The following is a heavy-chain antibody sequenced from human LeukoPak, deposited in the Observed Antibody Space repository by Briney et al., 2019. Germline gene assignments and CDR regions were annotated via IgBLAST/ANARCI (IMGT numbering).Heavy chain of an antibody. CDR3: ARYYDFWSGLDY. V-gene: IGHV1-69*02. J-gene: IGHJ4*02. CDR1: GGTFSSYT. CDR2: IIPILGIA. Sequence: GASVKVSCKASGGTFSSYTISWVRQAPGQGLEWMGRIIPILGIANYAQKFQGRVTITADKSTSTAYMELSSLGSEDTAVYYCARYYDFWSGLDYWGQGTLVTVSS. D-gene: IGHD3-3*01.